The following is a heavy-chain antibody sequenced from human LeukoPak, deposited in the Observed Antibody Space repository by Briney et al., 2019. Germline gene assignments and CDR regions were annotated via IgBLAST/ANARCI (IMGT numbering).Heavy chain of an antibody. Sequence: SGPTLVNPTQTLTLTCTFSGFSLSTSGMCVSWIRRPPGKALEWLALIDWDDDKYYSTSLKIRLTISKDTSKNQVVLTMTNMDPVDPATYYCARSSSGYSYYFDYWGQGTLVTVSS. D-gene: IGHD4-23*01. V-gene: IGHV2-70*01. CDR2: IDWDDDK. J-gene: IGHJ4*02. CDR3: ARSSSGYSYYFDY. CDR1: GFSLSTSGMC.